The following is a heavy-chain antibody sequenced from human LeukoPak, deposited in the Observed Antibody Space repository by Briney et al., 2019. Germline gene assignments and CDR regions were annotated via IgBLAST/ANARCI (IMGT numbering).Heavy chain of an antibody. J-gene: IGHJ4*02. CDR1: GGSISSGGYS. D-gene: IGHD2-15*01. V-gene: IGHV4-30-2*01. Sequence: PSETLSLTCAVSGGSISSGGYSWSWIRQPPGKGLEWIGYIYHAESTYYSPSLKSRVTISVDRSENQFSLRLSSVTAADTAVYYCARISRSGGYCYFDFWGQGTLVTVSS. CDR2: IYHAEST. CDR3: ARISRSGGYCYFDF.